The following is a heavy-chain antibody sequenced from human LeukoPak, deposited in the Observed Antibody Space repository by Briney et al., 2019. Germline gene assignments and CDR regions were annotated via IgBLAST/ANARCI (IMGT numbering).Heavy chain of an antibody. V-gene: IGHV4-59*01. CDR2: IYYSGST. CDR3: ASSYDSSGSSVGYFDY. J-gene: IGHJ4*02. Sequence: SETLSLTCTVSGGSISSYYWSWIRQPPGKGLEWIGYIYYSGSTNYNPSLKSRVTISVDTSKNQFSLKLSSVTAADTAVYCCASSYDSSGSSVGYFDYWGQGTLVTVSS. CDR1: GGSISSYY. D-gene: IGHD3-22*01.